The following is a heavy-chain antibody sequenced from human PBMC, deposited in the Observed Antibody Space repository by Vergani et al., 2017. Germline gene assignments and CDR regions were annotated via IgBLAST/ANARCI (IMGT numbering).Heavy chain of an antibody. D-gene: IGHD3-22*01. J-gene: IGHJ6*02. CDR2: IYHSGST. Sequence: QVQLQQWGAGLLKPSETLSPTCAVYGGSFSGYYWSWIRQPPGKGLEWIGFIYHSGSTNYNPSPKSRVTISVDTSKNQFPLKLSSVTAADTAVYYCARVAYYYDSSGYYCLYGMDVWGQGTTVTVSS. V-gene: IGHV4-34*01. CDR3: ARVAYYYDSSGYYCLYGMDV. CDR1: GGSFSGYY.